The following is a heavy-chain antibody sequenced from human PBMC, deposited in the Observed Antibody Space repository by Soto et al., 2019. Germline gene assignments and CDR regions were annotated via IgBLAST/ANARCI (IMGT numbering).Heavy chain of an antibody. V-gene: IGHV3-11*03. J-gene: IGHJ4*02. D-gene: IGHD5-12*01. Sequence: GGSLRLSCAASGFTFSDYYMSWIRQAPGKGLEWVSYITRSSIYTNYADSVKGRFTISRDNAKNSLYLQMNSLRAEDTAVYYCARPQGGGYDLNYWGQGALVTVSS. CDR2: ITRSSIYT. CDR3: ARPQGGGYDLNY. CDR1: GFTFSDYY.